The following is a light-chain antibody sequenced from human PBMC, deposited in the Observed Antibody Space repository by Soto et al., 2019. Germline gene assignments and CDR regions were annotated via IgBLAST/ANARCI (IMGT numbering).Light chain of an antibody. Sequence: QSALTQPASVSGSPGQSITISCTGTSSDVGGYNYVSWYQQHPGQVPKPMIYDVSNRPSGISNRFSASKSGNTASLTISGLQAEDEADYYCSAYTSRNTRVFGTGTKLTVL. J-gene: IGLJ1*01. CDR2: DVS. CDR3: SAYTSRNTRV. CDR1: SSDVGGYNY. V-gene: IGLV2-14*01.